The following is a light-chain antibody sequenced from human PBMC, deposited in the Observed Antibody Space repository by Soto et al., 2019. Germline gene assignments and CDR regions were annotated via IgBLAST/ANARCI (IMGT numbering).Light chain of an antibody. J-gene: IGKJ5*01. CDR3: QQRSNWPPT. V-gene: IGKV3D-20*02. CDR1: QSVGDTY. CDR2: STS. Sequence: EIVLTQSPGTLSLSPGERATLSCRASQSVGDTYLAWYQQKPGQAPRLLMYSTSIRATGIPDRFSGSGPGTDFTLTISSLEPEDFAVYYCQQRSNWPPTFGQGTRLEIK.